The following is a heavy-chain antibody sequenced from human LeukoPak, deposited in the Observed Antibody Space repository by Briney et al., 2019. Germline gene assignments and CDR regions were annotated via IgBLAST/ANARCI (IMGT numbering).Heavy chain of an antibody. CDR2: IQYDGSNQ. CDR3: AELGITMIGGV. CDR1: GFTFSSYG. V-gene: IGHV3-30*02. J-gene: IGHJ6*04. D-gene: IGHD3-10*02. Sequence: GGSLRLSCAASGFTFSSYGMHWVRQAPGKGLEWVAYIQYDGSNQQYADSVKGRFSISRDSSKNILYLQMNSLRAEDTAVYYCAELGITMIGGVWGKGTTVTISS.